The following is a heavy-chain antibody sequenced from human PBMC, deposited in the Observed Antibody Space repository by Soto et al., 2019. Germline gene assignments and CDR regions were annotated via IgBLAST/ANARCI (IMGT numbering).Heavy chain of an antibody. CDR2: INHSGST. CDR3: AREWAPITIFGVVINGYYFDY. D-gene: IGHD3-3*01. V-gene: IGHV4-34*01. CDR1: GGSFSGYY. Sequence: PSETLSLTCAVYGGSFSGYYWSWIRQPPGKGLEWIGEINHSGSTNYNPSLKSRVTISVDTSKNQFSLKLSSVTAADTAVYYCAREWAPITIFGVVINGYYFDYWGQGILVTVSS. J-gene: IGHJ4*02.